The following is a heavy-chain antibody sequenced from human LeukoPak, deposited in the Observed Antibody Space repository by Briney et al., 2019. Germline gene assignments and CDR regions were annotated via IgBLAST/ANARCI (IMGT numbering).Heavy chain of an antibody. Sequence: SETLSLTCTVSGGSISRYYWSWIRQPPGKGLEWIGYIYYSGSTNYNPSLKSRVTISVDTSKNQFSLMLSSVTAADTAVYFCVRRNSGTHTFDYWGQGTLVTVSS. J-gene: IGHJ4*02. CDR1: GGSISRYY. CDR2: IYYSGST. D-gene: IGHD1/OR15-1a*01. V-gene: IGHV4-59*01. CDR3: VRRNSGTHTFDY.